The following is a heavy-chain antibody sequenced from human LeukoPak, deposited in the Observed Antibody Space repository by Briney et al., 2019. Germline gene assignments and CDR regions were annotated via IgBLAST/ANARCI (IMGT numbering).Heavy chain of an antibody. CDR2: IYSGGST. CDR1: GLTVSNNY. J-gene: IGHJ4*02. Sequence: GGSLRLSCAASGLTVSNNYMSWVRQAPGKGLEWVSVIYSGGSTYYADSVKGRFTISRDNSKNTLSLQMDSLRVEDTAVYYCARDFFHSSDSRPFDYWGQGTLVTVSS. CDR3: ARDFFHSSDSRPFDY. D-gene: IGHD3-22*01. V-gene: IGHV3-53*01.